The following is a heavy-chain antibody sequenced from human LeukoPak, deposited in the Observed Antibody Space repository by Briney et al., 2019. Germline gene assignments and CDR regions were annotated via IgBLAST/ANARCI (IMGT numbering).Heavy chain of an antibody. D-gene: IGHD2-15*01. J-gene: IGHJ3*02. V-gene: IGHV4-59*01. CDR1: GGSISSYY. Sequence: SEILSLTCTVSGGSISSYYWSWIRQPPGKGLEWIGYIYYSGSTSYNPSLKSRVTISVDTSKNQFSLKLSSVTAADTAVYYCAREGCSGGSCYPSSDAFDIWGQGTMVTVSS. CDR3: AREGCSGGSCYPSSDAFDI. CDR2: IYYSGST.